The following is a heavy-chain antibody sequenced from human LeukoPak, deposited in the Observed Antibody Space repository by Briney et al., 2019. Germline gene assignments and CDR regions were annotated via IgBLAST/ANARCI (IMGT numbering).Heavy chain of an antibody. Sequence: GESLKISCQGSGYSFTSYWIGWVRQMPGKGLEWMGILYPGDSDTRYSPSFQGQVTISADKSISTAYLQWSSLKASDTAMYYCARQFMSLAFDIWGQGTMVTVSS. D-gene: IGHD3/OR15-3a*01. V-gene: IGHV5-51*01. J-gene: IGHJ3*02. CDR1: GYSFTSYW. CDR3: ARQFMSLAFDI. CDR2: LYPGDSDT.